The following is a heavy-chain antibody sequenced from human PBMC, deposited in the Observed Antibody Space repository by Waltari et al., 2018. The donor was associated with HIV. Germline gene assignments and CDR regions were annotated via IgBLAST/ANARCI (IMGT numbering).Heavy chain of an antibody. CDR3: ARDGHFYDSRPLDH. V-gene: IGHV3-30*04. CDR1: GFTFSHFA. J-gene: IGHJ4*02. CDR2: ISYGGRNK. Sequence: QVQLVESGGGVVQPGGSLRLSCVASGFTFSHFAFHWVRQAPGKGLEWVALISYGGRNKVYADSVKGRFTISRDNSKNTLYLQMNSLRAEDTAVYYCARDGHFYDSRPLDHWGQGTLVTVSS. D-gene: IGHD3-22*01.